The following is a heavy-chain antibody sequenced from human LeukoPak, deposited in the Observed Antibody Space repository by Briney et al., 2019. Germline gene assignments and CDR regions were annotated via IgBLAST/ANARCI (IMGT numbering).Heavy chain of an antibody. Sequence: GGSLRLSCAASGFTVSSNYMSWVRRAPGKGLEWVSVIYSGGSTYYADSVKGRFTISRDNSKNTLYLQMNSLRAEDTAVYYCARDKGFWSSGWLDYWGQGTLVTVSS. J-gene: IGHJ4*02. V-gene: IGHV3-66*01. CDR1: GFTVSSNY. CDR3: ARDKGFWSSGWLDY. D-gene: IGHD6-19*01. CDR2: IYSGGST.